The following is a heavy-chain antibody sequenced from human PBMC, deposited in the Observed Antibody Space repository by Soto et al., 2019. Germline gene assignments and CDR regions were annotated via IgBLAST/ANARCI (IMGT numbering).Heavy chain of an antibody. J-gene: IGHJ4*02. CDR1: GFTVSGNY. CDR2: IYSGGST. CDR3: VRVGPSRIEVYDSSGYFDY. D-gene: IGHD3-22*01. V-gene: IGHV3-66*02. Sequence: GGSLRLSCAASGFTVSGNYMSWIRKAPGKGLEWVSVIYSGGSTYYADSVKGRFTVSRDFYKDTLSLQMNSLRPEDTAMYYCVRVGPSRIEVYDSSGYFDYWGQGTLVTVSS.